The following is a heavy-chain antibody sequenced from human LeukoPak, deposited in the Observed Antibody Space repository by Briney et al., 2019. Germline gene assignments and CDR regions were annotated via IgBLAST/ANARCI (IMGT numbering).Heavy chain of an antibody. J-gene: IGHJ4*02. D-gene: IGHD3-22*01. V-gene: IGHV3-7*01. CDR2: IKPDGSEK. Sequence: GGSLRLSCAASGFTFSSYWMSWVRQAPGKGLEWVANIKPDGSEKYYVDSVKGRFTISRDNAKNSLYLQMNSLRAEDTAVYYCARGVGGYYDSSGYLYYFDYWGQGTLVTVSS. CDR3: ARGVGGYYDSSGYLYYFDY. CDR1: GFTFSSYW.